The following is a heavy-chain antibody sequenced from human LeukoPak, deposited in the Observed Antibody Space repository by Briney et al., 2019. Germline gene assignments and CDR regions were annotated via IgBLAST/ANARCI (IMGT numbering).Heavy chain of an antibody. Sequence: SETLSLTCAVYGGSFSDYYWSWIRQPPGMGLEYIGEINHRGNTNYNPPLKSRVTISADMSKNQFSLNLSPVTAADTAVYYCARGDRGVSAARPFKPGNWFDPWGQGTLVTVSP. D-gene: IGHD3-10*01. CDR3: ARGDRGVSAARPFKPGNWFDP. V-gene: IGHV4-34*01. CDR2: INHRGNT. CDR1: GGSFSDYY. J-gene: IGHJ5*02.